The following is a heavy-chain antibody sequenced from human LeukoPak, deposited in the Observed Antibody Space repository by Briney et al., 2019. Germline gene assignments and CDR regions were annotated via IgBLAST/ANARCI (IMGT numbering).Heavy chain of an antibody. J-gene: IGHJ3*02. D-gene: IGHD3-22*01. CDR3: ARERYYYDSSGYYFPHDAFDI. Sequence: SETLSLTCAVSGGSISSGGYYWSWIRQPPGKGLEWIGYIYYSGSTNYNPSLKSRVTISVDTSKNQFSLKLSSVTAADTAVYYCARERYYYDSSGYYFPHDAFDIWGQGTMVTVSS. V-gene: IGHV4-61*08. CDR1: GGSISSGGYY. CDR2: IYYSGST.